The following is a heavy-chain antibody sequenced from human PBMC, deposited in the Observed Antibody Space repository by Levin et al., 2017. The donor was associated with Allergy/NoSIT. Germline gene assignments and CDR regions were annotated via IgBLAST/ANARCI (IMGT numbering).Heavy chain of an antibody. Sequence: SGPTLVKPTQTLTLTCTFSGFSLSSTGVGVGWIRQPPGKALEWLAVIYWDDAKRYSPSLKSRLTVTKDTSNNQVALTMTNMDPVDPATYFCAHKPYMSLSYCDYWGQGTLVTVSS. V-gene: IGHV2-5*02. CDR1: GFSLSSTGVG. CDR2: IYWDDAK. D-gene: IGHD4-11*01. J-gene: IGHJ4*02. CDR3: AHKPYMSLSYCDY.